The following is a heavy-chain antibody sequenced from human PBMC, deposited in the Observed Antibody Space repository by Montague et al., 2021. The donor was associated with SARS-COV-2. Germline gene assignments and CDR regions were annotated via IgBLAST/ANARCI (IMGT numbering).Heavy chain of an antibody. CDR1: RGACHGYY. Sequence: SETLSLTCAGERGACHGYYATRGREAPGKAVTWAGGIKPSGTTNYNPSLKSRVTMSIDASKRQFSLRLNSVSAADTAVYFCARGRPVQGSIRHFESVPSGVLDLWAPGSLVIVS. D-gene: IGHD2-8*01. CDR2: IKPSGTT. J-gene: IGHJ4*03. CDR3: ARGRPVQGSIRHFESVPSGVLDL. V-gene: IGHV4-34*01.